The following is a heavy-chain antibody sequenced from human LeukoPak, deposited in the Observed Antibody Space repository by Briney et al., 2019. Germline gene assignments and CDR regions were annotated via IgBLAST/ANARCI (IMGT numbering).Heavy chain of an antibody. Sequence: SQTLSLTCTVSGDSISSGDYYWSWIRQPPGKGLEWIGEINHSGSTNYNPSLKSRVTISVDTCKNQFSLKLSSVTAADTAVYYYATSGWYLLPGVYWGQGTLVTVSS. CDR3: ATSGWYLLPGVY. CDR2: INHSGST. D-gene: IGHD6-19*01. J-gene: IGHJ4*02. CDR1: GDSISSGDYY. V-gene: IGHV4-39*01.